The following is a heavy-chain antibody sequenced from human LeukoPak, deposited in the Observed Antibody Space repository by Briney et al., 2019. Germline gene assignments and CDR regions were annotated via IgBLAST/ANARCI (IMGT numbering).Heavy chain of an antibody. V-gene: IGHV4-61*08. CDR2: IYYSGST. D-gene: IGHD6-19*01. Sequence: SETLSLTCTVSGGSISSGGYYWSWIRQPPGKGLEWIGYIYYSGSTNYNPSLKSRVTISVDTSKNQFSLKLSSVTAADTAVYYCARIADQAAEAVAGHTYYFDYWGQGTLVTVSS. J-gene: IGHJ4*02. CDR3: ARIADQAAEAVAGHTYYFDY. CDR1: GGSISSGGYY.